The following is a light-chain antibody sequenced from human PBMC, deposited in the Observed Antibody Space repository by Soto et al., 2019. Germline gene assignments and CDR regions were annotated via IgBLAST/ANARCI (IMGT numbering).Light chain of an antibody. CDR2: DVN. CDR3: CSYTSSSTHV. Sequence: QSALTQPASVSGSPGQSITISCTGTSSDVGGYNFVSWYQQHPGKVPKLMIFDVNRRPSGVSDRFSGSQSGNTASLTISGLQAEDEGDYYCCSYTSSSTHVFGSGTKLTVL. J-gene: IGLJ1*01. CDR1: SSDVGGYNF. V-gene: IGLV2-14*03.